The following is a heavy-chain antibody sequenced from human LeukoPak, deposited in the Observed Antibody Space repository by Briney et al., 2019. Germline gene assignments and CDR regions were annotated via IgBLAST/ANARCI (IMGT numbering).Heavy chain of an antibody. V-gene: IGHV3-66*02. J-gene: IGHJ4*02. CDR1: GFIVSSNY. CDR3: AKDPTHFRVWDDYDSNVLNC. D-gene: IGHD3-22*01. CDR2: IYSDGSK. Sequence: GGSLRLSCAASGFIVSSNYMSWVRQAPGKGLEWVSVIYSDGSKYYAASVKGRFTISRDNSKNTPNLQMNSLRAEDTAVYYCAKDPTHFRVWDDYDSNVLNCWGQGTLVTVSS.